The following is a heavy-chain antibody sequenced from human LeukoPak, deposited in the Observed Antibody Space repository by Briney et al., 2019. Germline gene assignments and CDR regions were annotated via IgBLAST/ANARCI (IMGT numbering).Heavy chain of an antibody. CDR2: ISGSGGST. D-gene: IGHD3-22*01. Sequence: GGSLRLSCAASGFTFSSYAMSWVRQAPGKGLEWVSVISGSGGSTHYADSVKGRFTISRDNSKNTLCLQMNSLRAEDTAVYYCVKDLGDSSGYYKGMVDYWGQGTLVTVSS. CDR3: VKDLGDSSGYYKGMVDY. J-gene: IGHJ4*02. V-gene: IGHV3-23*01. CDR1: GFTFSSYA.